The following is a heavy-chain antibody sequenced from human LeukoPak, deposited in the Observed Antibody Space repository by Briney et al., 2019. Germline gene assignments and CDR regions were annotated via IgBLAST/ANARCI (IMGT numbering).Heavy chain of an antibody. CDR3: ARAGTPTVGYYYGMDV. J-gene: IGHJ6*02. CDR2: IYNSGSI. V-gene: IGHV4-61*08. CDR1: GGSISSGDYY. Sequence: SQTLSLTCTVSGGSISSGDYYWSWIRQPPGKGLESIGYIYNSGSIKYNPSLKSRVTISVDTSKNQFSLKLSSVTAADTAVYYCARAGTPTVGYYYGMDVWGQGTTVTVSS. D-gene: IGHD2-21*02.